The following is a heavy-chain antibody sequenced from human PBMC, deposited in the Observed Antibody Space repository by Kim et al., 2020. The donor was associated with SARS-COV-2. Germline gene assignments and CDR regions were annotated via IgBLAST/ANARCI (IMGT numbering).Heavy chain of an antibody. CDR1: GGSISSSSYY. CDR2: IYYGGST. J-gene: IGHJ4*02. D-gene: IGHD3-9*01. V-gene: IGHV4-39*01. Sequence: SETLSLTCTVSGGSISSSSYYWGWIRQPPGKWLEWIGSIYYGGSTYYNPSLKSRVTISVDTSKNQFSLKLSSVTAADTAVYYCARYDILTGYFDYWGQGTLVTVSS. CDR3: ARYDILTGYFDY.